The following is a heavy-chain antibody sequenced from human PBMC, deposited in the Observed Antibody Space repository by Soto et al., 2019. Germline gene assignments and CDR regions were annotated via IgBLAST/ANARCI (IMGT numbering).Heavy chain of an antibody. CDR2: ISYDGTNE. V-gene: IGHV3-30-3*01. Sequence: QVQLVESGGGVVQPGRSLRLSCAASGFTFSSYAMHWVRQAPGKGLEWVAVISYDGTNEDYADSVKGRFTIYRDNSKNTLYLQMKSLRADDTAVYYCARSHDSSSYYTYWGQGTLVTVSS. J-gene: IGHJ4*02. CDR1: GFTFSSYA. CDR3: ARSHDSSSYYTY. D-gene: IGHD3-22*01.